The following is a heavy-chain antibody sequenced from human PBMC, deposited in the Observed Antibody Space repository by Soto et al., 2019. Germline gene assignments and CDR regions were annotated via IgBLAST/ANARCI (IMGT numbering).Heavy chain of an antibody. J-gene: IGHJ4*02. V-gene: IGHV3-74*01. CDR1: GFTLGNYW. D-gene: IGHD1-1*01. Sequence: PGGSLRLSCAASGFTLGNYWMHWVRQAPGKGLVWVSRINDYGTTINYAESVEGRFIISRDDAKSEVYLQMNNLRAEDSAVYYCARGGLEPFDYCGQGALGTVSS. CDR3: ARGGLEPFDY. CDR2: INDYGTTI.